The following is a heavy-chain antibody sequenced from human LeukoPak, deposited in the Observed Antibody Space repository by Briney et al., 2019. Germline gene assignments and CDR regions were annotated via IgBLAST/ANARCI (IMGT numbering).Heavy chain of an antibody. D-gene: IGHD2-21*02. CDR1: GFPFSNHA. J-gene: IGHJ5*02. CDR2: ISNGNT. V-gene: IGHV3-23*01. CDR3: VREAGYCASVCLKSNWFDP. Sequence: GGSLRLSCAASGFPFSNHAMSWVRQPPGKGLEWVSAISNGNTYYADSVRGRFTIPRDDSKNMVYLQMNSLRVEDTARYYCVREAGYCASVCLKSNWFDPWGQGTLVTVSS.